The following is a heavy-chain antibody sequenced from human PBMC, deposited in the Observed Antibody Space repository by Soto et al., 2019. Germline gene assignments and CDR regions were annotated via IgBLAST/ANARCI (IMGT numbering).Heavy chain of an antibody. Sequence: PGGSLRLSCVVSGFTFSDFGMHWVRQSPGEGLAWVASISKDGLDRYYSESVKGRFTISRDDSKNTVFLQMNSLKVEDTAAYFCASPREGQWLVFDHWGQRTLVTGSS. J-gene: IGHJ4*02. CDR2: ISKDGLDR. V-gene: IGHV3-30*19. D-gene: IGHD6-19*01. CDR1: GFTFSDFG. CDR3: ASPREGQWLVFDH.